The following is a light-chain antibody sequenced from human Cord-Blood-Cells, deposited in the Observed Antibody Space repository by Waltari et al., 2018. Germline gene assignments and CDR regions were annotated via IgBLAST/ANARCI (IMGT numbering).Light chain of an antibody. CDR2: EVS. V-gene: IGLV2-23*02. J-gene: IGLJ1*01. Sequence: QSALTQPASVSGSPGQSINISCTGTSSDVGSYNLVSWYQQHPGKAPKLMIYEVSKLPSGGSNRFSGSKSGNTSSLTISGLQAEDEADYYCCSYAGSSTYVVGTGTKVTVL. CDR1: SSDVGSYNL. CDR3: CSYAGSSTYV.